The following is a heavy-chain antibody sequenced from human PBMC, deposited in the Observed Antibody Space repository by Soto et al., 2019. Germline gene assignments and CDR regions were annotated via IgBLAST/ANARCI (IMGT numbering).Heavy chain of an antibody. CDR1: GGSFSGYY. D-gene: IGHD3-3*01. J-gene: IGHJ5*02. Sequence: PAETLSLTCAVYGGSFSGYYWSWIRQPPGKGLEWIGEINHSGSTNYNPSLKSRVTISVDMSKNQFSLKLSSVTAADTAVYYCARGPRYYDFWSGYTNWFEPWGQGTLVIVSS. V-gene: IGHV4-34*01. CDR3: ARGPRYYDFWSGYTNWFEP. CDR2: INHSGST.